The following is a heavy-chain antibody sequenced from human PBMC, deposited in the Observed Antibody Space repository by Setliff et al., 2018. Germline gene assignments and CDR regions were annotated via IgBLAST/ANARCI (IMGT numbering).Heavy chain of an antibody. J-gene: IGHJ4*02. CDR1: GGSFSGYV. D-gene: IGHD3-10*01. CDR3: VRGLQAGSWEPYYFDS. V-gene: IGHV4-34*01. Sequence: SETLSLTCAVYGGSFSGYVWAFIRQSPGKGLEWIGEINHAGRTNYNPSLGSRVSILVDTSKNQFSLKLTSATVADTAVYYCVRGLQAGSWEPYYFDSWGRGTLVTVSS. CDR2: INHAGRT.